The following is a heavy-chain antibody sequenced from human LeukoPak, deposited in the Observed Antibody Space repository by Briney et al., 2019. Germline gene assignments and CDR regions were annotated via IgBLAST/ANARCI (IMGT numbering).Heavy chain of an antibody. V-gene: IGHV1-2*02. J-gene: IGHJ4*02. CDR2: INPNSGGT. Sequence: ASVKVSCKASGYTFTGYYMHWVRQAPGQGLEWMGWINPNSGGTNYAQKCQGRVTMTRDTSISTAYREVSRLRSDDTAVYYCARVHYYGSGSLDYWGQGTLVTVSS. CDR1: GYTFTGYY. D-gene: IGHD3-10*01. CDR3: ARVHYYGSGSLDY.